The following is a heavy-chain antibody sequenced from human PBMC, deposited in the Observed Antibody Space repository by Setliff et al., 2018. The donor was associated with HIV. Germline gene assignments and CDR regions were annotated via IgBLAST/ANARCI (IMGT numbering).Heavy chain of an antibody. J-gene: IGHJ5*02. Sequence: SETLSLTCSVSGGSISSSTYYWGWIRQPPGKGLEWIGDIFYTGSTYYNPSLKSRVAISVDTSENQFSLKLNSVTAADTAVYYCARRGRDGVFIMFATGFDTWGQGALVTVSS. CDR1: GGSISSSTYY. D-gene: IGHD2-8*01. CDR3: ARRGRDGVFIMFATGFDT. V-gene: IGHV4-39*01. CDR2: IFYTGST.